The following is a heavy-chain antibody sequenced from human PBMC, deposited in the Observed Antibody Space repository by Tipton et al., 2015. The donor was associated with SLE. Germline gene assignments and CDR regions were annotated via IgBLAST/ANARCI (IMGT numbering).Heavy chain of an antibody. J-gene: IGHJ3*02. CDR1: GGSFSGYY. D-gene: IGHD6-19*01. CDR3: ARASLVAGTRAFDI. CDR2: INHSGST. V-gene: IGHV4-34*01. Sequence: TLSLTCVVYGGSFSGYYCSWIRQPPGKGLEWIGEINHSGSTNYNPSLKSRVTISVDTSKNQFSLKLRSVTAADTAVYYCARASLVAGTRAFDIWGQGTMVTVSS.